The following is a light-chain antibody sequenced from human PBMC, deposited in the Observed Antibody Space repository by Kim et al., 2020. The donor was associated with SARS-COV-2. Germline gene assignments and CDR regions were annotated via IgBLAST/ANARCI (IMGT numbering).Light chain of an antibody. CDR1: QDINHY. CDR2: GTS. Sequence: LSASVGDTVTITCRASQDINHYLAWFQQKPGKAPKSLIYGTSNLRGGVPSKFSGSGSATDFTLTISSLQPEDFATYYCQQYKSYPRTFGGGTKLEIK. V-gene: IGKV1-16*02. J-gene: IGKJ4*01. CDR3: QQYKSYPRT.